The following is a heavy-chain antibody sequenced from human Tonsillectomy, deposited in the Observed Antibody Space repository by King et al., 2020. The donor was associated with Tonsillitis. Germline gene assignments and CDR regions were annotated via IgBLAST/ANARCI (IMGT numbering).Heavy chain of an antibody. D-gene: IGHD2-2*01. CDR3: ARDTGYCSSSICYFRDSMDV. V-gene: IGHV4-61*01. CDR1: GGSVSSDIYY. Sequence: VQLQESGPGLVKPSETLSLTCTVSGGSVSSDIYYWSWIRQPPGKGLEWIGYIYYSGSTNYNPSLKSRVTISVDTSKNQFSLKLSSVTAADTAVYYCARDTGYCSSSICYFRDSMDVWGQGTTVSVSS. J-gene: IGHJ6*02. CDR2: IYYSGST.